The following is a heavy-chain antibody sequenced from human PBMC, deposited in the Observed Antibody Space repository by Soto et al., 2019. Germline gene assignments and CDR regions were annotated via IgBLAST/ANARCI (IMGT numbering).Heavy chain of an antibody. Sequence: NPSETLSLTCTVSGGSISRYYWSWIRQPPGKGLEWIGYIYNSGSTNYNPSLKSRVTISVDTSKNQFSLKPSSVTAADTAVYYCARDYYYDSSGYYYVPWFDPWGQGTLVTVSS. J-gene: IGHJ5*02. CDR1: GGSISRYY. CDR3: ARDYYYDSSGYYYVPWFDP. D-gene: IGHD3-22*01. CDR2: IYNSGST. V-gene: IGHV4-59*01.